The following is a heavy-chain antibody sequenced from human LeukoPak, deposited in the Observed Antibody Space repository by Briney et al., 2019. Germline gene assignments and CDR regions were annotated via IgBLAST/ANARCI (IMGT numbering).Heavy chain of an antibody. V-gene: IGHV4-38-2*01. CDR2: IYHSGST. CDR1: GYSISSGYY. CDR3: ARLGRNQAAPHAFDI. Sequence: SETLSLTCAVSGYSISSGYYWGWIRQPPGKGLEWIGSIYHSGSTYYNPSLKSRVTISVDTSKNQFSLKLSSVTAADTAVYYRARLGRNQAAPHAFDIWGQGTMVTVSS. D-gene: IGHD6-6*01. J-gene: IGHJ3*02.